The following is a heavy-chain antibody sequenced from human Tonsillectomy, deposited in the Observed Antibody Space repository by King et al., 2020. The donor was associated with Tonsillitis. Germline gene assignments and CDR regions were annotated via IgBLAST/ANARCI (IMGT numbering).Heavy chain of an antibody. CDR1: GYTFTAYY. V-gene: IGHV1-2*02. D-gene: IGHD2-8*02. CDR3: ARDDWESCTGVSWHSA. Sequence: VQLVESGAEVKKPGASVKVSCKASGYTFTAYYMHWVRLAPGQGLEWMGWINSNSGGTKYAQRFQGRVTVTRDTSISTAYMELSRLKFDDTAVYFCARDDWESCTGVSWHSAWGQGTLVTVSS. CDR2: INSNSGGT. J-gene: IGHJ5*02.